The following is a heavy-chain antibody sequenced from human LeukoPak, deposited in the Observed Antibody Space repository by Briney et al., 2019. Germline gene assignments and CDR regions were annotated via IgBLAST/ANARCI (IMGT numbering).Heavy chain of an antibody. CDR3: AGRYCSSTSCSTHYYYYYMDV. Sequence: SVKVSCKASGGTFSSYAISWVRQAPGQGLEWMGGIIPIFGTANYAQKFQGRVTITADESTSTAYMELSSLRSEDTAVYYCAGRYCSSTSCSTHYYYYYMDVWGKGTTVTVSS. CDR1: GGTFSSYA. J-gene: IGHJ6*03. CDR2: IIPIFGTA. D-gene: IGHD2-2*01. V-gene: IGHV1-69*01.